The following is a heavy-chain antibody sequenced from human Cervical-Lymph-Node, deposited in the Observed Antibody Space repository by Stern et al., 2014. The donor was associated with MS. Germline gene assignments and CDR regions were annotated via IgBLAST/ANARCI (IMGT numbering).Heavy chain of an antibody. Sequence: VQLVESGPGLVKPSQTLSLTCAVSGDSISSDGYFWTWVRQHPGKGLEWIGHIHYRGSTYYNPSLKSRLAISVDTSKTHFSLTLTSVTAADTAVYYCARASRSDFWSGPRDYYSLDVWGQGTTVTVSS. CDR1: GDSISSDGYF. CDR2: IHYRGST. V-gene: IGHV4-31*11. D-gene: IGHD3-3*01. CDR3: ARASRSDFWSGPRDYYSLDV. J-gene: IGHJ6*02.